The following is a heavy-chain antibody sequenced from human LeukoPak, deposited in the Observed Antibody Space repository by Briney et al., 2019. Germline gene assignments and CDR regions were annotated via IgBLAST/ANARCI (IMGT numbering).Heavy chain of an antibody. CDR2: IIPIFGTT. J-gene: IGHJ4*02. D-gene: IGHD3-10*01. Sequence: ASVKVSCKASGDTFSSYSINWVRQAPGLGLEWMGGIIPIFGTTNYAQRFQDRVTITADKSTSTAFLELSSLRSEDTAVYYCARDLAGYYGSGSGGGYWGQGTLVTVSS. CDR3: ARDLAGYYGSGSGGGY. CDR1: GDTFSSYS. V-gene: IGHV1-69*06.